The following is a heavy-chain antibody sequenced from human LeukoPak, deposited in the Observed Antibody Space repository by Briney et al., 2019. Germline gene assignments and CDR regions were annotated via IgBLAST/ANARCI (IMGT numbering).Heavy chain of an antibody. D-gene: IGHD3-16*01. V-gene: IGHV3-64*01. CDR2: ISSNGGST. CDR3: ARVGAHLPDALDV. J-gene: IGHJ3*01. CDR1: GITFSNYA. Sequence: PGGSLRLSCEASGITFSNYAMHWVRQAPGKGLQHVSAISSNGGSTYYANTVKGRLTISRDNSKNTLYLQLGSLRAEDMAVYYCARVGAHLPDALDVWGEERMVTVSS.